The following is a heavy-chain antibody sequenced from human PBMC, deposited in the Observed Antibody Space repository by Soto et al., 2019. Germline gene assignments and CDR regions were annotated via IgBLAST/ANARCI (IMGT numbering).Heavy chain of an antibody. Sequence: QVQLQESGPGLVKPSGTLSLTCAVSGGSISSSNWWSWVRQPPGKGLEWIGEIYHSGSTNYNPSPKSRLTTSVDKSKNPFTLKQSSVTAADTAVYYCARKYPGGYYYYGMDVWGEGTTVTVSS. CDR2: IYHSGST. V-gene: IGHV4-4*02. CDR3: ARKYPGGYYYYGMDV. D-gene: IGHD2-15*01. J-gene: IGHJ6*04. CDR1: GGSISSSNW.